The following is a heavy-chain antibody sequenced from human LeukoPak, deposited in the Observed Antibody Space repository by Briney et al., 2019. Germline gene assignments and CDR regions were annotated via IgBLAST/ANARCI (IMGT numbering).Heavy chain of an antibody. CDR3: ARVSHYYDSSGYYYGY. J-gene: IGHJ4*02. V-gene: IGHV1-46*01. CDR1: GYTFTSYY. CDR2: INPSGGST. Sequence: ASVKVSCKASGYTFTSYYMHWVRQAPGQGLEWMGIINPSGGSTSYAQKFQGRVTMTRDTSTSTVYMELSSLRSEDTAVYYCARVSHYYDSSGYYYGYWGQGTLVTVSS. D-gene: IGHD3-22*01.